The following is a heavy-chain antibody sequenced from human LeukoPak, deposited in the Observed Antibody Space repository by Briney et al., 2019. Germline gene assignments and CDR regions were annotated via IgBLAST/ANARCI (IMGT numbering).Heavy chain of an antibody. Sequence: SVKVSCKASGYTFTNYGVSWVRQAPGQGLEWMGGIIPIFGTANYAQKFQGRVTITTDESTSTAYMELSSLRAEDTALYYCAKDREYCSGGSCFNWFDPWGQGTLVTVSS. CDR1: GYTFTNYG. CDR3: AKDREYCSGGSCFNWFDP. D-gene: IGHD2-15*01. J-gene: IGHJ5*02. CDR2: IIPIFGTA. V-gene: IGHV1-69*05.